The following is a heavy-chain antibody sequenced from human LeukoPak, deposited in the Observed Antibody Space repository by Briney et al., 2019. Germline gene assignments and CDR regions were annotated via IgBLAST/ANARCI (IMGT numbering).Heavy chain of an antibody. D-gene: IGHD3-22*01. CDR1: GFTFSSYG. J-gene: IGHJ6*03. CDR2: ISYDGSNK. CDR3: AKSFLGFYYDSSSYLSPYYYYMDV. Sequence: SGGSLRLSCAASGFTFSSYGMHWVRQAPGKGLEWVAVISYDGSNKYYADSVKGRFTISRDNSKNTLYLQMNSLRAEDTAVYFCAKSFLGFYYDSSSYLSPYYYYMDVWGKGTTVTISS. V-gene: IGHV3-30*18.